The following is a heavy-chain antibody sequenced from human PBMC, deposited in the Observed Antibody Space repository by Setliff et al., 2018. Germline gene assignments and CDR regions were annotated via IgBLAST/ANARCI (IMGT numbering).Heavy chain of an antibody. Sequence: ASVKVSCKASGYTFTSHYMHWVRQAPGLGLEWMGTINPSSGRTSYAQKFQGRVTMTRDTSTSKVYMDMSGLRSEDTAVYYCARDVFPYHYEGAFDIWGQGTMVTVSS. J-gene: IGHJ3*02. CDR1: GYTFTSHY. CDR2: INPSSGRT. D-gene: IGHD3-22*01. CDR3: ARDVFPYHYEGAFDI. V-gene: IGHV1-46*01.